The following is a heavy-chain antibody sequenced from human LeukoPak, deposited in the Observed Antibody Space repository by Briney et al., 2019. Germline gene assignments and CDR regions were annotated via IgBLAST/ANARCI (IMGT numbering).Heavy chain of an antibody. D-gene: IGHD2-15*01. Sequence: GRSLRLSCAASGFSFRSFAMHWVRQAPGKGLEWVTLISHDGSNEYHADSVKGQFTISRDNSKNTLYLQMNSLRAEDTAVFYCARDPLGYCSGGSCYPYYFDYWGQGTLVTVSS. CDR3: ARDPLGYCSGGSCYPYYFDY. V-gene: IGHV3-30-3*01. CDR1: GFSFRSFA. CDR2: ISHDGSNE. J-gene: IGHJ4*02.